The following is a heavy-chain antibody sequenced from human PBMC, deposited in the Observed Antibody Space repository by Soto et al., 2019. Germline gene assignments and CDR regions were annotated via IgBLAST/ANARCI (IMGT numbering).Heavy chain of an antibody. D-gene: IGHD3-9*01. CDR1: GYSRYSGFY. CDR2: VYQSGDT. J-gene: IGHJ4*02. V-gene: IGHV4-38-2*02. CDR3: ANRVDVLAPWN. Sequence: PSETLSLTCTVSGYSRYSGFYWAWIRQPPGKGLEWIGSVYQSGDTYFNPSLKSRATISMDASINQFYLRLTSVTAADTATYYCANRVDVLAPWNWGQGTLVTSPQ.